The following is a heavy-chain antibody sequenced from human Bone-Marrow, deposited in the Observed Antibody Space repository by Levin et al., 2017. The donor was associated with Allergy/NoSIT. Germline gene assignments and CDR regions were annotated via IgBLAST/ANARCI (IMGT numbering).Heavy chain of an antibody. CDR3: ARDYGLDYGDFLTTLDY. Sequence: GASVKVSCKTSGYRFTAYFIHWVRQAPGQGLEWVGRVNPNTGDANYAPRFLARVTLTSDSSISTAYMDLSGLTSGDTAVYYCARDYGLDYGDFLTTLDYWGQGTRITVS. CDR2: VNPNTGDA. CDR1: GYRFTAYF. J-gene: IGHJ4*02. V-gene: IGHV1-2*06. D-gene: IGHD4-17*01.